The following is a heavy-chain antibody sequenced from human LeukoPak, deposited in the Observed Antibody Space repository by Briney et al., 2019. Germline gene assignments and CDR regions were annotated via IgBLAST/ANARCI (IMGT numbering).Heavy chain of an antibody. CDR1: GYTFTSYG. CDR2: ISAYNGNT. Sequence: VASVKVSCKASGYTFTSYGISWVRQAPGQGLEWMGWISAYNGNTNYAQKLQGRVTMTTDTSTSTAYMELRSLRSDDTAVYYCARVVAVAGKDWFDPWGQGTLVTVSS. CDR3: ARVVAVAGKDWFDP. V-gene: IGHV1-18*01. J-gene: IGHJ5*02. D-gene: IGHD6-19*01.